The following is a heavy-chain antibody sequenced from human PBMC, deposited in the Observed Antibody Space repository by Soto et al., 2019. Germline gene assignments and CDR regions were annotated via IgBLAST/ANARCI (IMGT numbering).Heavy chain of an antibody. CDR1: GGSISSSSYY. D-gene: IGHD6-13*01. V-gene: IGHV4-39*01. CDR3: ARLDVRVDAFDI. Sequence: QLQLQESGPGLVKPSETLSLTCTVSGGSISSSSYYWGWIRQPPGKGLEWIGSIYYSGSTYYNPSLKSRVTISVDTSKNQFSLKLSSVTAADTAVYYCARLDVRVDAFDIWGQGTMVTVSS. CDR2: IYYSGST. J-gene: IGHJ3*02.